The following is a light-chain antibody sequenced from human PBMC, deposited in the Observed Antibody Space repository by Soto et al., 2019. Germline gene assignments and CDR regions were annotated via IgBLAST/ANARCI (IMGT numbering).Light chain of an antibody. CDR3: QSFDRSLTAWV. J-gene: IGLJ3*02. CDR2: GNS. Sequence: QPVLTQPPSVSGAPGQRVTISCTGSSSNIGAGYDVHWYRQLPGAAPTLLISGNSDRPSGVPDRFSGSKSGPSAALAISGLQTDDEADYYCQSFDRSLTAWVFGGGTQLTVL. V-gene: IGLV1-40*01. CDR1: SSNIGAGYD.